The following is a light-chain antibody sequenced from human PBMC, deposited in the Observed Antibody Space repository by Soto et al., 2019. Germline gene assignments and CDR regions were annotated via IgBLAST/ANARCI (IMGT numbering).Light chain of an antibody. CDR2: DAS. J-gene: IGKJ5*01. V-gene: IGKV3-11*01. CDR1: QSVSSY. Sequence: EIVLTQSPATLSLSPGERATLSCRASQSVSSYLAWYQQKPGQAPRLLIYDASIRATGIPARFSGSGSGTDFTLTISSLEPEDFAVYYCQQRSNWSSITFGQGTRLEIK. CDR3: QQRSNWSSIT.